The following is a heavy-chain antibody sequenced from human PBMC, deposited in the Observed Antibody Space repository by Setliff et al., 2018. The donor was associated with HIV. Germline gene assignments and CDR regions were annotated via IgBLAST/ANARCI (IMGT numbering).Heavy chain of an antibody. CDR1: GYSFTGYY. J-gene: IGHJ3*02. Sequence: ASVKVSCKASGYSFTGYYMNWMRQAPGQGLEWMGWINSNSGGTNYAQKFQGRVTVTRDTSISTAYMELSRLRSDDTAVYYCARVNPFLYYYDTSGHSGAFDIWGQGTVGTVS. V-gene: IGHV1-2*02. CDR2: INSNSGGT. CDR3: ARVNPFLYYYDTSGHSGAFDI. D-gene: IGHD3-22*01.